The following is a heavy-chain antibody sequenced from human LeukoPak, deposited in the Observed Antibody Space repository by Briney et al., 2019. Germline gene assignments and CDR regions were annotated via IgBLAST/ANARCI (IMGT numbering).Heavy chain of an antibody. J-gene: IGHJ4*02. D-gene: IGHD6-13*01. Sequence: ASVKVSCKAPGYTFTSYYMHWVRQAPGQGLEWMGWINPNSGGTNFAQNFQGRVTMTRDTSISTAYMELSRLRSDDTAVYYCARDQGGYYSSSWVFDYWGQGTLVTVSS. CDR1: GYTFTSYY. V-gene: IGHV1-2*02. CDR3: ARDQGGYYSSSWVFDY. CDR2: INPNSGGT.